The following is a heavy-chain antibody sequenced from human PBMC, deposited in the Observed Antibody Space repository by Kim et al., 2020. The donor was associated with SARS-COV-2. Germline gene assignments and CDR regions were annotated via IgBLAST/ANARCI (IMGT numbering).Heavy chain of an antibody. D-gene: IGHD3-10*01. V-gene: IGHV1-18*01. Sequence: ASVKVSCKASGYTFTSYGISWVRQSPGQGREWMGWISAYNGNTNYAQKLQGRVTMTTDTSTSTAYMELRSLRYDDTAVYYCARDLCSSTSCYVRDYGSGSYYPFFDYWGQGTLVTVSS. CDR3: ARDLCSSTSCYVRDYGSGSYYPFFDY. CDR2: ISAYNGNT. CDR1: GYTFTSYG. J-gene: IGHJ4*02.